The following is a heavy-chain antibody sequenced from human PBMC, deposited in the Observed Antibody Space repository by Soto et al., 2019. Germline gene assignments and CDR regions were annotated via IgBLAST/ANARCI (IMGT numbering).Heavy chain of an antibody. V-gene: IGHV1-18*01. J-gene: IGHJ4*02. CDR3: AGDHGGYRTFDH. D-gene: IGHD5-12*01. CDR1: GDISPRSG. CDR2: INSYNGVT. Sequence: QVQLVQSGPEVPKPGAFVKVSCKASGDISPRSGISWVRQAPGQGLEWMGWINSYNGVTNYAQSLRGRVTLTTDSSTRTAYMEGRGLRFDDTHVYYCAGDHGGYRTFDHWGQGTMVTVSS.